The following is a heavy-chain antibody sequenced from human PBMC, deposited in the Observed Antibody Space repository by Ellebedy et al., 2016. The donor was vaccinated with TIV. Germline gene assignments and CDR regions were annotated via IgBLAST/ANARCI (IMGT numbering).Heavy chain of an antibody. D-gene: IGHD3-9*01. J-gene: IGHJ5*02. CDR3: ARGRGLRYFDWLSPQNWFDP. Sequence: ASVKVSXXASGYTFTSYDINWVRQATGQGLEWMGWMNPNSGNTGYAQKFQGRVTMTRNTSISTAYMELSSLRSEDTAVYYCARGRGLRYFDWLSPQNWFDPWGQGTLVTVSS. V-gene: IGHV1-8*01. CDR1: GYTFTSYD. CDR2: MNPNSGNT.